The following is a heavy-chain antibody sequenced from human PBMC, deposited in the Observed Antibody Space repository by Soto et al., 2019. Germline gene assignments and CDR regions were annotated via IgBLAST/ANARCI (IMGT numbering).Heavy chain of an antibody. CDR3: AKEGEYGDYAAEISFNP. Sequence: EVQLVESGGGLVQPGGSLRLSCAASGFTFFAYWIHWVRQVPGKGLVWVSRINSDGSHTSYADSVRGRFTISRDNSKNTMYLQTISLTDEDTAVYYCAKEGEYGDYAAEISFNPWGQGSLLTFSS. D-gene: IGHD4-17*01. J-gene: IGHJ5*02. CDR1: GFTFFAYW. CDR2: INSDGSHT. V-gene: IGHV3-74*01.